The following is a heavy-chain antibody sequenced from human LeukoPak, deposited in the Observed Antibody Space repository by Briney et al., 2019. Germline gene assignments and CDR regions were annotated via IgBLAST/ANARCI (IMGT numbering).Heavy chain of an antibody. D-gene: IGHD6-13*01. CDR3: AKVGIAAAGNYAVTDYYFDY. CDR2: ISGSGGST. J-gene: IGHJ4*02. CDR1: GFTFSSYA. V-gene: IGHV3-23*01. Sequence: GGSLRLSCAASGFTFSSYAMSLVRQAPGKGLEWVSAISGSGGSTYYADSVKGRFTISRDNSKNTLYLQMNSLRAEDTAVYYCAKVGIAAAGNYAVTDYYFDYWGQGTLVTVSS.